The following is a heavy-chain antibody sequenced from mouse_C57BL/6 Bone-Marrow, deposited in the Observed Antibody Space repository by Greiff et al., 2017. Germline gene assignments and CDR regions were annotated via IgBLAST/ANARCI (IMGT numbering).Heavy chain of an antibody. CDR1: GYTFTSYW. J-gene: IGHJ3*01. Sequence: QVQLQQPGAELVKPGASVKMSCKASGYTFTSYWITWVKQRPGQGLEWIGDIYPGSGSTNYNEKFKSKATLTVDTSSSTAYMQLSSLTSEDSAVDYCAREGGGGDSWFAYWGQGTLVTVSA. CDR2: IYPGSGST. CDR3: AREGGGGDSWFAY. V-gene: IGHV1-55*01.